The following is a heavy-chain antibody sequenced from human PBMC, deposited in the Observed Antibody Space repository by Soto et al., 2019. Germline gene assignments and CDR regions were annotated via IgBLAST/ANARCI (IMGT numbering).Heavy chain of an antibody. CDR3: AKPYSGSPPKNFDY. CDR1: GFTFSSYG. Sequence: QVQLVESGGGVVQPGRSLRLSCAASGFTFSSYGMHWVRQAPGKGLEWVAVIWYDGSNKYYADSVKGRFTISRDNSKNTLFLQMNSLRAEDTAVYYCAKPYSGSPPKNFDYWGQGTLVTVSS. V-gene: IGHV3-33*06. CDR2: IWYDGSNK. D-gene: IGHD1-26*01. J-gene: IGHJ4*02.